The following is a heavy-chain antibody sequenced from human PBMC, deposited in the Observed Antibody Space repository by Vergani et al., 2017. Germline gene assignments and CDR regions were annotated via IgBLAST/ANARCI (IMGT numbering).Heavy chain of an antibody. D-gene: IGHD3-16*02. CDR1: GFTFSSYW. CDR3: ARAHDYVWGSYRYTAYYFDY. J-gene: IGHJ4*02. CDR2: IKQDGSEK. V-gene: IGHV3-7*03. Sequence: VQLVESGGGLVQPGGSLRLSCAASGFTFSSYWMSWVRQAPGKGLEWVANIKQDGSEKNYVDSGKGRFTISRDNAKNSLYLQMNSLRAEDTAVYYCARAHDYVWGSYRYTAYYFDYWGQGTPVTVSS.